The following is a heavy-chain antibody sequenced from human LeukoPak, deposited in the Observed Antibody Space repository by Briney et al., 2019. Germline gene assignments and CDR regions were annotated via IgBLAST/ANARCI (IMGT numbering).Heavy chain of an antibody. J-gene: IGHJ3*02. V-gene: IGHV4-59*01. D-gene: IGHD6-13*01. Sequence: PSETLSLTCTVSGGSISSYYWSWIRQPPGKGLEWIGYLYYSGSTNYNPSLKSRVTISVDTSKNQFSLKLSSVTAADTAVYYCARESENSSSWHSDAFDIWGQGTMVTVSS. CDR2: LYYSGST. CDR1: GGSISSYY. CDR3: ARESENSSSWHSDAFDI.